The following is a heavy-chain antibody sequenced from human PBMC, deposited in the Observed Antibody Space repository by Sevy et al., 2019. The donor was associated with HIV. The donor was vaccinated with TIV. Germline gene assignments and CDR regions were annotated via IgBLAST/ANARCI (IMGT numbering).Heavy chain of an antibody. V-gene: IGHV4-34*01. CDR3: ARGRRGGYDFWSGRRRNWFDP. D-gene: IGHD3-3*01. CDR2: INHSGST. CDR1: GGSFSGYY. J-gene: IGHJ5*02. Sequence: SETLSLTCAVYGGSFSGYYWSWIRQPPGKGLEWIGEINHSGSTNYNPSLKSRVTISVDTSKNQFSLKLSSVTAADTAVYYCARGRRGGYDFWSGRRRNWFDPWGQGTLVTVSS.